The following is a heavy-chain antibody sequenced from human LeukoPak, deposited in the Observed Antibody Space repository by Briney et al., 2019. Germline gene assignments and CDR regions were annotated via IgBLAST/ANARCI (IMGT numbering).Heavy chain of an antibody. D-gene: IGHD3-22*01. J-gene: IGHJ4*02. CDR1: GGTFSSYA. CDR3: AKDLYSYDTSGPFDY. CDR2: IIPIFGTA. Sequence: SVKVSCKASGGTFSSYAISWVRQAPGQGLEWMGGIIPIFGTANYAQKFQGRVTITADESTSTAYMELSSLRAEDTAVYYCAKDLYSYDTSGPFDYWGRGTLVTVSS. V-gene: IGHV1-69*01.